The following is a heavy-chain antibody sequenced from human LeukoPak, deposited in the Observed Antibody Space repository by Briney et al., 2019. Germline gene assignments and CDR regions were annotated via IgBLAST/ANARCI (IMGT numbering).Heavy chain of an antibody. D-gene: IGHD6-13*01. CDR2: IYSGGST. CDR3: AMRLTSAGPEYY. CDR1: GFTVSSNY. J-gene: IGHJ4*02. Sequence: PGGSLRLSCAASGFTVSSNYMSWVRQAPGKGLEWVSVIYSGGSTYYADSVKGRFTISRDDSKNTLYLQMNSLRAEDTAVYYCAMRLTSAGPEYYSGQGTLVTVSS. V-gene: IGHV3-53*01.